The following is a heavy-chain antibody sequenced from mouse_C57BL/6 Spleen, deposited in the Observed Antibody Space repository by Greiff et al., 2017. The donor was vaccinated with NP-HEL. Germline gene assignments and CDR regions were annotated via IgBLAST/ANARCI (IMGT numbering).Heavy chain of an antibody. CDR3: ARSSGYSAMDY. CDR2: IDPNSGGT. J-gene: IGHJ4*01. V-gene: IGHV1-72*01. D-gene: IGHD3-1*01. CDR1: GYTFTSYW. Sequence: QVQLQQPGAELVKPGASVKLSCKASGYTFTSYWMHWVKQRPGRGLEWIGRIDPNSGGTKYNEKFKSKATLTVDKPSSPAYMQLSSLPSEDSAVFYCARSSGYSAMDYWGQGTSVTGSS.